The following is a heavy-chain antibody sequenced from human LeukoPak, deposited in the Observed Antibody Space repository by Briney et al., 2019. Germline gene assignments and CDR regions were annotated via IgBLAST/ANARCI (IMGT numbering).Heavy chain of an antibody. V-gene: IGHV3-7*01. CDR1: GFTFSDYW. D-gene: IGHD2-2*01. CDR2: INTDGSTT. Sequence: GGSLRLSCAASGFTFSDYWIDWVRQAPGQGLEWVANINTDGSTTNYVESVRGRFTISRDNTRNSLSLQMNNLRDEDTAVYYCAREGYCNVTSCVLDSIDPWGQGTLVTVSS. J-gene: IGHJ5*02. CDR3: AREGYCNVTSCVLDSIDP.